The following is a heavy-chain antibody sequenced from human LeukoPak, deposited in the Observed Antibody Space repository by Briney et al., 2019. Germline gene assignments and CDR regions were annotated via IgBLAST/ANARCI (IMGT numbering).Heavy chain of an antibody. J-gene: IGHJ4*02. V-gene: IGHV3-48*03. CDR2: ISCSGNDI. CDR1: GFTFSNYE. Sequence: SGGPLRLSCAASGFTFSNYEMNWLRHAPGKALEGVSYISCSGNDIYYADSVKGRFTISRDNAKHSLYLQVNSLRAEDTSVYYCTIFDYGGQGTLVTVSS. CDR3: TIFDY.